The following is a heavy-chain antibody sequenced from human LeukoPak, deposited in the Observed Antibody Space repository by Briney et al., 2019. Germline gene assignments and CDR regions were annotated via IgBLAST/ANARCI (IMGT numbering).Heavy chain of an antibody. J-gene: IGHJ6*03. Sequence: SETLSLTCTVSGGSISSSSYYWSWIRQPPGKGLEWIGSIYYSGSTYYNPSLKSRVTISVDTSKNQFSLKLSSVTAADTAVYYCARVGDYYDSSGYLRQRTEDYYYYYMDVWGKGTTVTVSS. CDR2: IYYSGST. CDR1: GGSISSSSYY. CDR3: ARVGDYYDSSGYLRQRTEDYYYYYMDV. V-gene: IGHV4-39*07. D-gene: IGHD3-22*01.